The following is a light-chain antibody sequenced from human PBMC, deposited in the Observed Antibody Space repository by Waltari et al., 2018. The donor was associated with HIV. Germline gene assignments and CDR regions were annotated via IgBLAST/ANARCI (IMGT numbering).Light chain of an antibody. CDR1: QSLNSN. J-gene: IGKJ1*01. CDR3: QQFNNWPPWT. CDR2: GAS. V-gene: IGKV3-15*01. Sequence: VMTQSPVTLSVSAGERATLSCRASQSLNSNLAWYQQKPGQAPRLLIYGASTRATGIPARFSGSGSGTEFTLTISSLQSEDFAVYYCQQFNNWPPWTFGQGTKVEIK.